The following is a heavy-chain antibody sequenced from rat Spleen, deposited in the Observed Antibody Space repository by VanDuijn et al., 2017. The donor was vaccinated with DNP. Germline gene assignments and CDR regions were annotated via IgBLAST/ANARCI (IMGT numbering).Heavy chain of an antibody. CDR3: ARGNYPVINTFDY. V-gene: IGHV5S13*01. D-gene: IGHD1-4*01. J-gene: IGHJ2*01. CDR2: ISTSGGST. CDR1: GFTFSNYD. Sequence: EVQLVESGGGLVQPGGSLKLSCAASGFTFSNYDMAWVRQAPTKGLEWVATISTSGGSTSYLASVKGRFTISRDNAENTVNLQMNSLRSEDTATYYCARGNYPVINTFDYWGQGVMVTVSS.